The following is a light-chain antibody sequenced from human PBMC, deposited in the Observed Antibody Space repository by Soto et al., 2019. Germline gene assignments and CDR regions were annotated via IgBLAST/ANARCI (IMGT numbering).Light chain of an antibody. CDR3: QQYGSSPLT. J-gene: IGKJ4*01. V-gene: IGKV3-20*01. CDR1: QSVSSSY. Sequence: EIVLTQSPGTLSLSPGERATLSCRASQSVSSSYLAWFQQKPGQAPRLLMHGASSRATGIPDRFSGSGSGTDFTLTISRLEPEDFAMYYCQQYGSSPLTFGGGTKVEIK. CDR2: GAS.